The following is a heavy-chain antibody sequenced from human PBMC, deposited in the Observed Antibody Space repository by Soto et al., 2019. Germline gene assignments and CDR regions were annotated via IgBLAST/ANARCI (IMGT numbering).Heavy chain of an antibody. V-gene: IGHV4-30-4*01. CDR1: GGSISSGDYY. Sequence: QVQLQESGPGLVKPSQTLSLTCTVSGGSISSGDYYWSWIRQPPGKGLEWIGYIYYSGSTYYNPSLKSRVTRSVDTSKNQFALKLSSVTAADTAVYYCARVPRGDEYYFDYWGQGTLVTVSS. CDR2: IYYSGST. D-gene: IGHD3-10*01. J-gene: IGHJ4*02. CDR3: ARVPRGDEYYFDY.